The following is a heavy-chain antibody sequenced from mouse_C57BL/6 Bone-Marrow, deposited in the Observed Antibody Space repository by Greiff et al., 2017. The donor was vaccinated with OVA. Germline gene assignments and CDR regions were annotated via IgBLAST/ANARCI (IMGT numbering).Heavy chain of an antibody. Sequence: DVKLVESGGGLVKPGGSLKLSCAASGFTFSSYTMSWVRQTPEKRLEWVATISGGGGNTYYPDSVKGRFTISRDNAKNTLYLQMSSLRSEDTALYYYARHEYYVTTYYFDDWGKGATLTVAS. CDR2: ISGGGGNT. J-gene: IGHJ2*01. D-gene: IGHD1-1*01. CDR3: ARHEYYVTTYYFDD. V-gene: IGHV5-9*01. CDR1: GFTFSSYT.